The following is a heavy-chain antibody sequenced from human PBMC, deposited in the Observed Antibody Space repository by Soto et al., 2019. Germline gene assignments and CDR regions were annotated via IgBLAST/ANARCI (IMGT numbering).Heavy chain of an antibody. J-gene: IGHJ5*02. V-gene: IGHV3-66*01. D-gene: IGHD2-15*01. CDR2: IYSGGST. CDR1: GFTFSSFA. Sequence: GGSLRLSCAASGFTFSSFAMSWVRQAPGKGLEWVSVIYSGGSTYYADSVKGRFTISRDNSKNTLYLQMNSLRAEDTAVYYCARVVVAATRLFDPWGQGTLVTVSS. CDR3: ARVVVAATRLFDP.